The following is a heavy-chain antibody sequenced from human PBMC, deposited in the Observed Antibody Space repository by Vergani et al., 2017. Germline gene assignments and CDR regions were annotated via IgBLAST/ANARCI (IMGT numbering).Heavy chain of an antibody. J-gene: IGHJ4*02. Sequence: EVQLVESGGGLVKRGGSLRLSCAASGFTFSSYSMNWVRQAPGKGLEWVSSISSSSSYIHYSDSLKGRFTISRDNAKSSLYLQMNSLRAEDTAVYYCARDPSGCSSTSCYKGGYGYWGQGTLVTVSS. V-gene: IGHV3-21*01. CDR1: GFTFSSYS. CDR2: ISSSSSYI. CDR3: ARDPSGCSSTSCYKGGYGY. D-gene: IGHD2-2*02.